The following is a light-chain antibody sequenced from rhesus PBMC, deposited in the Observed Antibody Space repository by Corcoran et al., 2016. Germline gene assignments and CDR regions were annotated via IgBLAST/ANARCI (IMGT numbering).Light chain of an antibody. V-gene: IGKV1-66*01. J-gene: IGKJ4*01. Sequence: DIQMTQSPSSLSASLGDRVTIRCRASQGISDYLTWYQQKPGKAPKALIHYASSLEVGVPSRFSGSGSGTAYTLTISSLPPEDVATYYCQQSNNSPPPFGGGTKVEI. CDR1: QGISDY. CDR3: QQSNNSPPP. CDR2: YAS.